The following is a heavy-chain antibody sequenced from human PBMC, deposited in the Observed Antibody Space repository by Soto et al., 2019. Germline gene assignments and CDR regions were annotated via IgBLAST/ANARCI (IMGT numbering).Heavy chain of an antibody. CDR3: ARQAREVADRKYFFDY. CDR2: IIPIFGSA. CDR1: GGTLSRYA. Sequence: QVQLVQSGAEVKKPGSSVKVSCKASGGTLSRYAINWVRQAPGQGLEWMGGIIPIFGSANYAQKFQGRVTITAEESTSKAYVELGSLRAEDTAVYYCARQAREVADRKYFFDYWGQGTLVTVSS. D-gene: IGHD6-6*01. J-gene: IGHJ4*02. V-gene: IGHV1-69*01.